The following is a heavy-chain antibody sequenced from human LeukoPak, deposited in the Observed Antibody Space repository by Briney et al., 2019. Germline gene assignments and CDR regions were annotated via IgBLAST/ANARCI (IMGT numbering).Heavy chain of an antibody. CDR1: GGSMRNSY. D-gene: IGHD3-10*01. Sequence: PSETLSLTCTVSGGSMRNSYWSWIRQPPGKGLEWIGHISYSGSTNYNPSLKSRVTISLDTSKNQLSLKLSSVTTADTAVYYCARGQAALWFGELWGQGTLVTVSS. J-gene: IGHJ4*02. CDR2: ISYSGST. V-gene: IGHV4-59*01. CDR3: ARGQAALWFGEL.